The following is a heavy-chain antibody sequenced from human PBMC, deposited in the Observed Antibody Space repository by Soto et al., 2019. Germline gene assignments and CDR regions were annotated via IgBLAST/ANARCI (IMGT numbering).Heavy chain of an antibody. CDR1: GYTFTGYY. J-gene: IGHJ6*02. V-gene: IGHV1-2*02. CDR2: LNPSSVGT. CDR3: ARSDCTSARCFTDYYYGMDV. Sequence: ASVKVSCKASGYTFTGYYIHWVRQAPGQGLEWMGWLNPSSVGTNYAQKFQGRVTMTRDTSISTAYMELSRLISDDAAVYYCARSDCTSARCFTDYYYGMDVWGQGTTVTVSS. D-gene: IGHD2-2*02.